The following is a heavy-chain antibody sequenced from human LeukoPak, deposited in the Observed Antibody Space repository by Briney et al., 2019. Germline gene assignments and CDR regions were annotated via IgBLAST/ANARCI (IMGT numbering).Heavy chain of an antibody. CDR1: GFTVSSNY. Sequence: GGSLRLSCAASGFTVSSNYMSWVRQAPGKGLEWVSVIYSGGSTYYADSVKGRFTISRDNSKNTLYLQMNSLGAEDTAVYYCARDRKAAGFDYWGQGTLVTVSS. V-gene: IGHV3-53*01. D-gene: IGHD6-13*01. J-gene: IGHJ4*02. CDR3: ARDRKAAGFDY. CDR2: IYSGGST.